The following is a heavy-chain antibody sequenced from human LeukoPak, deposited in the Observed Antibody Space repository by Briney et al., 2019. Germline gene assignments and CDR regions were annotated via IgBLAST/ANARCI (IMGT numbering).Heavy chain of an antibody. Sequence: SETLSLTCTVSAGPISSSSHHWGWIRQSPGKGLEWIGSIYSGRTTYYNPSLNSRVTISVLTSKNQFSLQLHSVTAADTAVYYCARHDGRGGATMGAMDSWGQGSLVTVSS. CDR2: IYSGRTT. CDR1: AGPISSSSHH. CDR3: ARHDGRGGATMGAMDS. J-gene: IGHJ4*02. D-gene: IGHD5-12*01. V-gene: IGHV4-39*01.